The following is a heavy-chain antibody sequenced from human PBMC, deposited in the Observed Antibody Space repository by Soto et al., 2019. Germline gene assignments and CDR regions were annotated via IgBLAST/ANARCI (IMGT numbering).Heavy chain of an antibody. Sequence: QVRLVQSAGEMKKPGASVQVSCKASGYTFIRYGITWLRQAPGLGFAWTGWIGPYDDSTIYAENLQGRVTMPAHTSTRIVNLTLRILKSEATAVYYCARGGYYDKNWVKLSHYGLDAWGQGTSVTVS. J-gene: IGHJ6*02. CDR3: ARGGYYDKNWVKLSHYGLDA. V-gene: IGHV1-18*01. CDR2: IGPYDDST. D-gene: IGHD3-16*01. CDR1: GYTFIRYG.